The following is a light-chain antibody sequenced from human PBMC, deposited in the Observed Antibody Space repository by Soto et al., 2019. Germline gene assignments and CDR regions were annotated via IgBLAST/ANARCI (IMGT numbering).Light chain of an antibody. CDR2: GAS. J-gene: IGKJ1*01. V-gene: IGKV3-20*01. Sequence: EIVLTQSPGTLSLSPGERATLSCRASQSVSSSFLAWYQQKPGQAPRLLIYGASSRATGIPDRFSGSGSGTDFTLTISRLEPEDFAVYYCQQYDSSPWTFGHGTNVEIK. CDR1: QSVSSSF. CDR3: QQYDSSPWT.